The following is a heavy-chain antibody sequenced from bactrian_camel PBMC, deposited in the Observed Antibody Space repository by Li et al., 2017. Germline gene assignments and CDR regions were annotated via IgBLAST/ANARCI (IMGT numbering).Heavy chain of an antibody. CDR1: GFTFTDYA. V-gene: IGHV3S31*01. CDR3: ATGTVGGTWFQCNY. D-gene: IGHD6*01. J-gene: IGHJ4*01. Sequence: VQLVESGGGLVQPGGSLTLSCAASGFTFTDYALSWVRQAPGKGLEWVSTVNSGGGSTYYADSVKGRFTISRDNAMYTLYLQLNGLKTEDTARYYCATGTVGGTWFQCNYWGQGTQVTVS. CDR2: VNSGGGST.